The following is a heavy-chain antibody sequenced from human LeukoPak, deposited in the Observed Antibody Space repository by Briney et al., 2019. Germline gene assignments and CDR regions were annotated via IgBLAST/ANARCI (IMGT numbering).Heavy chain of an antibody. CDR2: ISGSGGST. Sequence: GGSLRLSCAASGFTFSSYAMNWVRQAPGKGLEWVSAISGSGGSTYYADSVKGRFTISRDNSKNTLYLQMNSLRAEDTAVYYCAKGGGYSSSSRGYYFDYWGQGTLVTISS. V-gene: IGHV3-23*01. D-gene: IGHD6-6*01. CDR3: AKGGGYSSSSRGYYFDY. J-gene: IGHJ4*02. CDR1: GFTFSSYA.